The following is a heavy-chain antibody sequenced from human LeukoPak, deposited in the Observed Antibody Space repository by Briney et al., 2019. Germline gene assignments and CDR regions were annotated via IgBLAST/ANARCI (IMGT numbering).Heavy chain of an antibody. Sequence: GESLRLSCAASGFTFSSYGFHWVRQAPGKGLEWVAVIWSDGSYKYYADSVKGRFTISRDDSKNTLYLQMNSLRAEDTAVYYCARDFSLQLFDYWSQGTLVTVFS. V-gene: IGHV3-33*08. CDR1: GFTFSSYG. D-gene: IGHD5-24*01. CDR3: ARDFSLQLFDY. J-gene: IGHJ4*02. CDR2: IWSDGSYK.